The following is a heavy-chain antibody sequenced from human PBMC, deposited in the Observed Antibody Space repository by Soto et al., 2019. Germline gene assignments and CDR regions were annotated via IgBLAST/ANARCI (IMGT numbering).Heavy chain of an antibody. Sequence: QVQLVQSGGEVKKTGASVKVSCRASGYTLTNYGISWVRQAPGQGLFWMGWISGHNGKTLYAQNVQGRLTLTIETSTNTAYMELMSLKIDDTAMYYCVRDWQLSPWGQGTLVTVSS. CDR1: GYTLTNYG. CDR3: VRDWQLSP. J-gene: IGHJ5*02. V-gene: IGHV1-18*01. CDR2: ISGHNGKT. D-gene: IGHD1-1*01.